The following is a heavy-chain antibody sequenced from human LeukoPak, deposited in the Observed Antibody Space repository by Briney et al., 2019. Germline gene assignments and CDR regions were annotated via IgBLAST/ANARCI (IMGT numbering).Heavy chain of an antibody. V-gene: IGHV1-46*01. J-gene: IGHJ3*02. CDR3: VRGLLLWFGESPRGAFDI. D-gene: IGHD3-10*01. CDR2: INPSGGST. CDR1: GYTFTSYY. Sequence: ASVKVSCKASGYTFTSYYMHWVRQAPGQGLEWMGIINPSGGSTSYAQKFQGRVTMTRDTSTSTVYMELSSLRSEDTAVYYCVRGLLLWFGESPRGAFDIWGQGTMVTVSS.